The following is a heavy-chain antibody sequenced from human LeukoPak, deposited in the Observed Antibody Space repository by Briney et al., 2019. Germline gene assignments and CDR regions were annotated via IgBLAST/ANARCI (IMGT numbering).Heavy chain of an antibody. CDR1: GFTFSSYG. Sequence: GGSLRLSRSASGFTFSSYGMHWVRQAPGKGLEWVAVIWYDGSNKYYADSVKGRFTISRDNSKNTLYLQMNSLRAEDTAVYYCARDLNSGSYYYMDVWGKGTTVTVFS. CDR2: IWYDGSNK. CDR3: ARDLNSGSYYYMDV. D-gene: IGHD1-26*01. J-gene: IGHJ6*03. V-gene: IGHV3-33*01.